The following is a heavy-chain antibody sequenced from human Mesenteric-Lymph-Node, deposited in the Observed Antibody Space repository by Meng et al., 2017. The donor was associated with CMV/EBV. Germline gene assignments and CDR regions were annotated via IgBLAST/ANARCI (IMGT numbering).Heavy chain of an antibody. J-gene: IGHJ4*02. CDR1: GFTFGDYA. CDR3: VRDFDWGFDY. D-gene: IGHD3-9*01. V-gene: IGHV3-21*05. CDR2: ISHSGSFI. Sequence: GESLKISCTASGFTFGDYAMSWVRQAPGKGLEAVGHISHSGSFIHYADFAEGRFTVSRDNTKNSLFLQMNSLRAEDTAVYYCVRDFDWGFDYWGRGTLVTVSS.